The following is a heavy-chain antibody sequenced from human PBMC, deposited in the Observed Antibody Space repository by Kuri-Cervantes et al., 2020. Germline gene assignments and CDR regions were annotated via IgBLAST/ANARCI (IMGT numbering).Heavy chain of an antibody. J-gene: IGHJ5*02. D-gene: IGHD3-3*01. CDR2: IYYSGST. V-gene: IGHV4-38-2*02. CDR3: ARGRPINFLREFDP. CDR1: GYSISSGYY. Sequence: SETLSLTCTVSGYSISSGYYWGWIRQPPGKGLEWIGSIYYSGSTYYNPSLKSRVTMSIDTSKNQFSLKLTSVTAADTAVYYCARGRPINFLREFDPWGQGTLVTVSS.